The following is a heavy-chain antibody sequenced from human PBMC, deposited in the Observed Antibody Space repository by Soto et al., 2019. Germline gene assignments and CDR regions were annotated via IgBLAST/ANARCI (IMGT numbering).Heavy chain of an antibody. CDR1: GFTFSNYS. CDR2: ISSSSSYR. J-gene: IGHJ3*02. V-gene: IGHV3-21*01. D-gene: IGHD4-17*01. CDR3: ARGDYGDYALDAFDI. Sequence: GGSLRLSCAVSGFTFSNYSMNWVRQAPGKGLEWVSSISSSSSYRYFADSVKGRFTISRDNAKNSLYLQMNSLRAEDTALYYCARGDYGDYALDAFDIWGQGTMVTVSS.